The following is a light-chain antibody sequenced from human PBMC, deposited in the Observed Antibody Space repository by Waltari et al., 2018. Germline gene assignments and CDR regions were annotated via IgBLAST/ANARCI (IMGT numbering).Light chain of an antibody. V-gene: IGKV1-5*03. Sequence: DIQMTQSPATLSSSVGDRVTITCRASQNIDSWLDWYQQKPGKAPKLLIYKAATLEAGVPSRFSGSGSGTEFTLTISSLQPDDSATYYCQQYKTYLRPFGQGTKLEIK. CDR1: QNIDSW. CDR3: QQYKTYLRP. CDR2: KAA. J-gene: IGKJ2*01.